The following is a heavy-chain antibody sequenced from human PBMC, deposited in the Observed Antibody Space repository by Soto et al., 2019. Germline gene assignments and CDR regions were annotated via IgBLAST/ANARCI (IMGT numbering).Heavy chain of an antibody. CDR1: VFTVSSYA. CDR2: ISSNGGST. CDR3: ARGNYDFWSGTFDP. V-gene: IGHV3-64*02. J-gene: IGHJ5*02. Sequence: GSLRLSCAASVFTVSSYAMHWVRQAPGKGLEYVSAISSNGGSTYYADSVKGRFTISRDNSKNTLYLQMGSLRAEDMAVYYCARGNYDFWSGTFDPWGQGTLVTVS. D-gene: IGHD3-3*01.